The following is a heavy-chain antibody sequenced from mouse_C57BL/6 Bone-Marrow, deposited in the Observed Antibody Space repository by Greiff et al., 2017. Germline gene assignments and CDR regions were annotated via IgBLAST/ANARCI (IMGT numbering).Heavy chain of an antibody. D-gene: IGHD1-1*01. Sequence: VQLQQSGPALVKPGASVKISCKASGYSFTGYYMNWVKQSPEKSLEWIGEINPSTGGTTYNQKFKAKATLTVDTSSSTAYMQLKSLTSEDSAVYYCAREGVYYGSSYWYFDVWGTGTTVTVSS. J-gene: IGHJ1*03. CDR3: AREGVYYGSSYWYFDV. CDR2: INPSTGGT. CDR1: GYSFTGYY. V-gene: IGHV1-42*01.